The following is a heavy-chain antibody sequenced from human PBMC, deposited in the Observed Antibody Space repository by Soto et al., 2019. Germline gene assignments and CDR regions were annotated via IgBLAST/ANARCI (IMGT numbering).Heavy chain of an antibody. J-gene: IGHJ5*02. CDR3: ARVEFYCSGGSCLGLFDP. D-gene: IGHD2-15*01. Sequence: QVQLQESGPGLVKPSGTLSLTCAVSSGSISSSNWWSWVRQPPGKGLEWIGEIYHSGSTNYNPSLKRRVTISVDKSKNQFSLKLSSVTAADTAVYYCARVEFYCSGGSCLGLFDPWGQGTLVTVSS. CDR1: SGSISSSNW. CDR2: IYHSGST. V-gene: IGHV4-4*02.